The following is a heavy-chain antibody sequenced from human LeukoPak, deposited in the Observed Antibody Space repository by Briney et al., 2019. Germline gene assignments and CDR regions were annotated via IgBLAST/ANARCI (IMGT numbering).Heavy chain of an antibody. CDR3: ARSTIFGEFISSMGDGLDY. V-gene: IGHV1-18*01. Sequence: ASVKVSCKASGYTFTSYGISWVRQAPGQGLEWMGWISAYNGNTNYAQKLQGRVTMTTDTSTSTAYMELRRLRSDDTAVYYCARSTIFGEFISSMGDGLDYWGQGTLVTVSS. D-gene: IGHD3-3*01. CDR2: ISAYNGNT. J-gene: IGHJ4*02. CDR1: GYTFTSYG.